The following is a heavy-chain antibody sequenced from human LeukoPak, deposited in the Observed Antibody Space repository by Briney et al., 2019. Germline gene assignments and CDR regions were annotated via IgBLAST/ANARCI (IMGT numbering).Heavy chain of an antibody. V-gene: IGHV3-30*02. J-gene: IGHJ4*02. CDR1: GFTFSSYX. CDR2: IRYDGSNK. D-gene: IGHD4-11*01. CDR3: AKDDPIYSSIDY. Sequence: PGGSXXLXXAXXGFTFSSYXMHWVRQAPGKGXXWEAFIRYDGSNKYYAESVKGRLTISRDNSKNTLHLQMNSLRAEDTAVYYCAKDDPIYSSIDYWGQGTLVTVSS.